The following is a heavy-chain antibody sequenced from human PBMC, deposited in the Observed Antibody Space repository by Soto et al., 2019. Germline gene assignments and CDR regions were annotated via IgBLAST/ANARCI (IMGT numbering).Heavy chain of an antibody. CDR1: GGSISSYY. J-gene: IGHJ4*02. CDR3: ARGVPEFLDGYTPYFDY. D-gene: IGHD5-12*01. Sequence: QVQLQESGPGLVKPSETLSLTCTVSGGSISSYYWSWIWQPPGKGLEWIGYIYYSGSTNYNPSLKSRVTISVDTSKNQFSLKLSSVTAADTAVYYCARGVPEFLDGYTPYFDYWGQGTLVTVSS. V-gene: IGHV4-59*01. CDR2: IYYSGST.